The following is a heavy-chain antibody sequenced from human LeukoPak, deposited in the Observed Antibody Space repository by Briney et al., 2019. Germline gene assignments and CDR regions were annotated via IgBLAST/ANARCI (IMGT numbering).Heavy chain of an antibody. V-gene: IGHV3-74*01. CDR1: GFPFSNYC. CDR2: INSDGSTT. CDR3: ASSISWYDY. J-gene: IGHJ4*02. Sequence: GGSQSLLCAASGFPFSNYCVHWVRQAPGKGLVWVSRINSDGSTTSYADSVKGRFTISRDNAKNTLYLQMNSLRTEDTAVYYCASSISWYDYWGQGTLVTVSS. D-gene: IGHD6-13*01.